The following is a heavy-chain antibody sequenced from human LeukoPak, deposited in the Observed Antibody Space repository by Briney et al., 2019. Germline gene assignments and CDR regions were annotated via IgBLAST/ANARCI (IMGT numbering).Heavy chain of an antibody. D-gene: IGHD2-21*01. J-gene: IGHJ1*01. CDR1: GGSISSSY. V-gene: IGHV4-59*12. CDR2: IYYTGNT. Sequence: PSETLSHTPTVSGGSISSSYGSWIRQPPGKGLEWIGYIYYTGNTNYNPSLKSRVTISVDTSKKQFYLKLNSVTAADTAVYYCATSCCIRGRGPPPLQHHDWVKRWGGSTVVCVSS. CDR3: ATSCCIRGRGPPPLQHHDWVKR.